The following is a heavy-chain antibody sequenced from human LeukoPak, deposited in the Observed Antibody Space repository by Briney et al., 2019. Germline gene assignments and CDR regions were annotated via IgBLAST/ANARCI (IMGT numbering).Heavy chain of an antibody. V-gene: IGHV3-21*01. Sequence: GGSLRRSCAASGFTFSSYSMNWVRQAPGKGLEWVSSISSSSSYIYYADSVKGRFTISRDNAKNSLYLQMNSLRAEDTAVYYCARGGLQLSWFDPWGQGTLVTVSS. D-gene: IGHD4-11*01. J-gene: IGHJ5*02. CDR1: GFTFSSYS. CDR2: ISSSSSYI. CDR3: ARGGLQLSWFDP.